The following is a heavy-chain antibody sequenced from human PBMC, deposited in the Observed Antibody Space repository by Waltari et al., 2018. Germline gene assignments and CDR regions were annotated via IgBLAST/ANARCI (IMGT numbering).Heavy chain of an antibody. CDR1: GYTFTGYY. V-gene: IGHV1-2*02. CDR3: ARARDYYDSSGYYCHFDY. J-gene: IGHJ4*02. D-gene: IGHD3-22*01. CDR2: INPNSCGT. Sequence: QVQLVQSGAEVKKPGASVKVSCKASGYTFTGYYMHWVRQAPGQGLEWMGWINPNSCGTNYAQKFQGRVTMTRDTSISTAYMELSRLRSDDTAVYYCARARDYYDSSGYYCHFDYWGQGTLVTVSS.